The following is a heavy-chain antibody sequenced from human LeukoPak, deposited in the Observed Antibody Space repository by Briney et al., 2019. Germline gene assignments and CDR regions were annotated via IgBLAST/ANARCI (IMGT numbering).Heavy chain of an antibody. Sequence: PGGSLRLSCAASGFILSSYAMSWVRQAPGKGLERVSGISGSGGSTYYADSVKGRFTISRDNSKDTLSLQMNSLRAEDTAVYYCAKGGLGSAFDYWGPGTLVTVSS. V-gene: IGHV3-23*01. CDR2: ISGSGGST. CDR3: AKGGLGSAFDY. CDR1: GFILSSYA. D-gene: IGHD6-19*01. J-gene: IGHJ4*02.